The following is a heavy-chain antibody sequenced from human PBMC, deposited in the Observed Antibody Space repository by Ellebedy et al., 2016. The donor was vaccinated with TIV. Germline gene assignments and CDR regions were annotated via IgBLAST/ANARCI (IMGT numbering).Heavy chain of an antibody. V-gene: IGHV1-24*01. CDR2: FDPEDGET. CDR1: GYTLTELS. D-gene: IGHD6-19*01. Sequence: AASVKVSCKVSGYTLTELSMHWVRQAPGKGLEWMGGFDPEDGETIYAQTFQGRVTMTEDTSTDTAYMELRSLRSEDTAVYYCATVWSGYSSGSDYWGQGTLVTVSS. J-gene: IGHJ4*02. CDR3: ATVWSGYSSGSDY.